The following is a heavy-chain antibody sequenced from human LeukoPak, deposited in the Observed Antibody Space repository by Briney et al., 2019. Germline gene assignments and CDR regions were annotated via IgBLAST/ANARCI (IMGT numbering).Heavy chain of an antibody. V-gene: IGHV3-21*01. D-gene: IGHD4-17*01. CDR2: ISSSSYI. CDR1: GFTFSSYS. J-gene: IGHJ3*02. CDR3: AREFSGRGDYGDYADAFDI. Sequence: GGSLRLSCAASGFTFSSYSMNWVRQAPGKGLEWVSSISSSSYIYYADSVKGRFTISRDNAKNSLYLQMNSVRAEDTAVYYCAREFSGRGDYGDYADAFDIWGQGTMVTVSS.